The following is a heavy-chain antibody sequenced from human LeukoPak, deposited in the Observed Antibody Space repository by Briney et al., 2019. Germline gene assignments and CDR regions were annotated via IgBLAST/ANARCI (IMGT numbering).Heavy chain of an antibody. D-gene: IGHD5-18*01. J-gene: IGHJ4*02. CDR3: AKDQDTAMVMGDY. CDR2: ISGSGGST. Sequence: GGSLRFSCAASGFTFSSYAMSWVRQAPGKGLEWVSAISGSGGSTYYAGSVKGRFTISRDNSKNTLYLQMNSLRAGDTAVYYCAKDQDTAMVMGDYWGQGTLVTVSS. CDR1: GFTFSSYA. V-gene: IGHV3-23*01.